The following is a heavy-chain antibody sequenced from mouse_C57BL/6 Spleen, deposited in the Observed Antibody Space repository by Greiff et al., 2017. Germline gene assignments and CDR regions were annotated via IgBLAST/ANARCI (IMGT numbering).Heavy chain of an antibody. J-gene: IGHJ2*01. CDR2: ISSGGSYT. D-gene: IGHD1-1*01. CDR1: GFTFSSYG. CDR3: ARHNDYGSSYLDY. Sequence: EVKVVESGGDLVKPGGSLKLSCAASGFTFSSYGMSWVRQTPDKRLEWVATISSGGSYTYYPDSVKGRFTISRDNAKNTLYLQMSSLKSEDTAMYYCARHNDYGSSYLDYWGQGTTLTVSS. V-gene: IGHV5-6*01.